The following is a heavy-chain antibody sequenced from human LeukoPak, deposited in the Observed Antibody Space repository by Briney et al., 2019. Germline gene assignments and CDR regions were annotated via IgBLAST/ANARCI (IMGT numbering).Heavy chain of an antibody. J-gene: IGHJ4*02. V-gene: IGHV3-33*01. CDR2: IWYDGSND. CDR1: GFTFSGYG. D-gene: IGHD3-22*01. Sequence: GGSLRLSCAVSGFTFSGYGMHWVRQAPGKGLEWVAVIWYDGSNDDYADSVKGRFTTSRDNSKSTLYLQMNSLRAEDTAIYYCARSIPRYDGSAYYPDYWGQGTLVTVSS. CDR3: ARSIPRYDGSAYYPDY.